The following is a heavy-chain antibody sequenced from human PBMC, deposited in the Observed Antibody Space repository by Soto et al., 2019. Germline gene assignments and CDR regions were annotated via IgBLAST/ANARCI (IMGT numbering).Heavy chain of an antibody. CDR2: ISPLDNTI. CDR1: GFTFSRYE. D-gene: IGHD3-22*01. V-gene: IGHV3-48*03. J-gene: IGHJ4*02. CDR3: ARSSGSYRPFDS. Sequence: GGSLRLSCAASGFTFSRYEMNWVRQAPGKGLEWISHISPLDNTIYYAGSVKGRFTISSDNARSSLYLQMNSLRVEDTAVYYCARSSGSYRPFDSWGQGALVTVSS.